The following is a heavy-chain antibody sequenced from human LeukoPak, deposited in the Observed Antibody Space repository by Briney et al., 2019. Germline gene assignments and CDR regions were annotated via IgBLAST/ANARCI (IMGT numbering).Heavy chain of an antibody. CDR1: GYTFTSYG. CDR2: ISAYNGNT. J-gene: IGHJ4*02. CDR3: ARVEITGTTAPGKNFDY. V-gene: IGHV1-18*01. D-gene: IGHD1-7*01. Sequence: ASVKVSCKASGYTFTSYGISWVRQAPGQGLEWMGWISAYNGNTNYAQKLQGRVTMTTDTSTSTAYMELRSLRSDDTAVYYCARVEITGTTAPGKNFDYWGQGTLVTVSS.